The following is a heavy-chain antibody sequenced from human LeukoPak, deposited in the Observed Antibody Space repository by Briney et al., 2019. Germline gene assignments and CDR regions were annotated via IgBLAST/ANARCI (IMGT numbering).Heavy chain of an antibody. CDR1: GYSFSSASY. CDR3: ARGLDSSSSY. J-gene: IGHJ4*02. V-gene: IGHV4-38-2*02. CDR2: IYYGGST. D-gene: IGHD6-6*01. Sequence: SETLSLTCTVSGYSFSSASYWTWSRQPPGKGLEWIGSIYYGGSTYYTPSLKSRVTISVDTSKNQFSLKLSSVTAADTAVYYCARGLDSSSSYWGQGTLVTVSS.